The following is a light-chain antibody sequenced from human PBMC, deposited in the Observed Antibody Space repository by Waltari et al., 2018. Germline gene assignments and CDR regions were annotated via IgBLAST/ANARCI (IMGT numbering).Light chain of an antibody. CDR2: GNT. V-gene: IGLV1-40*01. CDR1: SSNFGSTYD. Sequence: SVLTQPPSVSGAPGQRVTISCTGRSSNFGSTYDAHWYRQVPGTAPKLLSYGNTYRPYGLPCRCSGSKSCTSASLAITGLQAEGGADYYCQAYDSSLSALVFGGGTKLTVL. J-gene: IGLJ2*01. CDR3: QAYDSSLSALV.